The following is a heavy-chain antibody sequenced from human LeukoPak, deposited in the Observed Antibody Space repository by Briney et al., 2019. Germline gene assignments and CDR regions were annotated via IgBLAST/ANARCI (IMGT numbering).Heavy chain of an antibody. CDR3: ARDYRGSLGPMVRGPHYYYYYMDV. V-gene: IGHV1-18*01. J-gene: IGHJ6*03. Sequence: ASVKVSCKASGYTFTSYGISWVRQAPGQGLEWMGWISAYNGNTNYAQKLQGRVTMTTDTSTSTAYTELRSLRSDDTAVYYCARDYRGSLGPMVRGPHYYYYYMDVWGKGTTVTVSS. CDR2: ISAYNGNT. CDR1: GYTFTSYG. D-gene: IGHD3-10*01.